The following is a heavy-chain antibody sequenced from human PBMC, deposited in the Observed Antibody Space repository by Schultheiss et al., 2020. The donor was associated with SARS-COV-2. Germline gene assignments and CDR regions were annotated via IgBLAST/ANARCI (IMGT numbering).Heavy chain of an antibody. J-gene: IGHJ6*02. D-gene: IGHD6-19*01. CDR1: GYTFTGYY. V-gene: IGHV1-2*02. CDR2: INPNSGGT. Sequence: ASVKVSCKASGYTFTGYYMHWVRQAPGQGLEWMGWINPNSGGTNYAQKFQGRVTMTRDTSISTAYMELSRLISDDTAVYYCAREPSYSSGGMDVWGQGTTVTVSS. CDR3: AREPSYSSGGMDV.